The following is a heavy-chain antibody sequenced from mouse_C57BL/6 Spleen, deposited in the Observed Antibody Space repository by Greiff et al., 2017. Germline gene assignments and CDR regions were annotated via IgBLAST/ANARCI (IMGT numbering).Heavy chain of an antibody. Sequence: VQLQQSGPVLVKPGASVKMSCKASGYTFTDSYMNWVKQSHGKSLEWIGVINPYNGGTSYNQKFKGKATLTVDKSSSTAYMELNSLTSEDSAVYYCARSYDGYYVGFAYWGQGTLVTVSA. J-gene: IGHJ3*01. CDR1: GYTFTDSY. CDR3: ARSYDGYYVGFAY. D-gene: IGHD2-3*01. V-gene: IGHV1-19*01. CDR2: INPYNGGT.